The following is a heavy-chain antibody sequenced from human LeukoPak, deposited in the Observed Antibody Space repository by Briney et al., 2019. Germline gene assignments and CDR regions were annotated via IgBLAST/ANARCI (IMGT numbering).Heavy chain of an antibody. CDR3: ARGSSGNIVVVPAVAGPNWFDP. D-gene: IGHD2-2*01. Sequence: SETLSLTCSVSGGSIDNGSYFWTWIRQSAGKGLEWIGRIYTSGSTNYNPSLKSRVTMSVDTSKNQFSLKLSSVTAADTAVYYCARGSSGNIVVVPAVAGPNWFDPWGQGTLVTVSS. V-gene: IGHV4-61*02. CDR2: IYTSGST. CDR1: GGSIDNGSYF. J-gene: IGHJ5*02.